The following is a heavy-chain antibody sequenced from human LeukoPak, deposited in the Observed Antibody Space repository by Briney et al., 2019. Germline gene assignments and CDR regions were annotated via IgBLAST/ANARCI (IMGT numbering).Heavy chain of an antibody. CDR2: ISYDGSNK. D-gene: IGHD5-24*01. CDR1: GFTFSSYA. Sequence: GGSLRLSCAASGFTFSSYAMHWVRQAPGKGLEWVAVISYDGSNKYYADSVRGRFTISRDNSKNTLCLQMSSLRAEDTAVYYCARGRGMATTRPLDYWGQGTLVTVSS. V-gene: IGHV3-30-3*01. J-gene: IGHJ4*02. CDR3: ARGRGMATTRPLDY.